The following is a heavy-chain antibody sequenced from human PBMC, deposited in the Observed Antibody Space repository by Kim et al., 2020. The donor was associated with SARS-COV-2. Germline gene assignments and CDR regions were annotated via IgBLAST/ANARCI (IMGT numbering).Heavy chain of an antibody. Sequence: GSLSLTCTVSGGSISSYYWSWIRQPPGKGLEWIGYIYYSGSTNYNPSLKSRVTISVDTSKNQFSLKLSSVTAADTAVYYCARLTPPYYYDSSGYAFDYWGQGTLVTVSS. J-gene: IGHJ4*02. CDR2: IYYSGST. CDR3: ARLTPPYYYDSSGYAFDY. D-gene: IGHD3-22*01. V-gene: IGHV4-59*08. CDR1: GGSISSYY.